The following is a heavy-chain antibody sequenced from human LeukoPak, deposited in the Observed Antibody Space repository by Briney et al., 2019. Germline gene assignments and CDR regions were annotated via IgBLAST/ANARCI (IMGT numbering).Heavy chain of an antibody. CDR2: IIPILGIA. CDR3: ARDQGSGSYYRPQVGAFDI. V-gene: IGHV1-69*10. CDR1: GGTFSSYA. Sequence: ASVKVSCKASGGTFSSYAISWVRQAPGQGLEWMGGIIPILGIANYAQKFQGRVTITADKSTSTAYMELSSLRSEDTAVYYCARDQGSGSYYRPQVGAFDIWGQGTMVTVSS. J-gene: IGHJ3*02. D-gene: IGHD3-10*01.